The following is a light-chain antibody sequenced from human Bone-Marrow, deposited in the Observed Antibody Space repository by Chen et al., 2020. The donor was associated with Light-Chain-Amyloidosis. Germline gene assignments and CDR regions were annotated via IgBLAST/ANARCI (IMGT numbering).Light chain of an antibody. Sequence: SYVLTQPSSVSVAPGQTATIACGGNNIGSTSVHWYQQTPGQAPLLVVYDDSDRPSGIPERLSGSNSGNTATLTISRVEAGDEADYYCQVWDRSSERPVFCGGTKLTVL. CDR3: QVWDRSSERPV. CDR1: NIGSTS. CDR2: DDS. J-gene: IGLJ3*02. V-gene: IGLV3-21*02.